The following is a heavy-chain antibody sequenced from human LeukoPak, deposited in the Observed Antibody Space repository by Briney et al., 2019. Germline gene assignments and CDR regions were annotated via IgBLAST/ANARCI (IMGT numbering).Heavy chain of an antibody. Sequence: SVKVSCKASGYTFTSYGISWVRQAPGQGLEWMGSISPYTGNTKYAERFQDRVIMTTDTSTRTAYMEPRSLRSDDTAVFYCARDQYDSVWGSYRPYFDYWGQGTLATVSS. CDR1: GYTFTSYG. D-gene: IGHD3-16*02. V-gene: IGHV1-18*04. J-gene: IGHJ4*02. CDR2: ISPYTGNT. CDR3: ARDQYDSVWGSYRPYFDY.